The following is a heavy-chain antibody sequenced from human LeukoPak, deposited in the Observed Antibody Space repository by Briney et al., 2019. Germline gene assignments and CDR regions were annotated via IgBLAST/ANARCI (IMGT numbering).Heavy chain of an antibody. CDR3: AKDSRSGSYYLPFDY. CDR2: ISGGGDTT. V-gene: IGHV3-23*01. CDR1: GFTFSSYA. D-gene: IGHD1-26*01. J-gene: IGHJ4*02. Sequence: GGSLRLSCAASGFTFSSYAMSWVRQAPGKGLEWVSAISGGGDTTYYADSVRGRFTISRDNSKNTLYLQMNSLRDEDTASYYCAKDSRSGSYYLPFDYWGQGTLVTVSS.